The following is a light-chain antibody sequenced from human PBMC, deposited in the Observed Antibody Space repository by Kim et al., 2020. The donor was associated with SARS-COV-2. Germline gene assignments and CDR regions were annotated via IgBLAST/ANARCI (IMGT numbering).Light chain of an antibody. Sequence: PGQTARLTCSGDALPKQYAYWYQQKPGQAPVLVIYKDSERPSGIPERFSGSSSGTTVTLTISGVQAEDEADYYCQSADSSGTYVVFGGGTQLTVL. CDR2: KDS. CDR3: QSADSSGTYVV. J-gene: IGLJ2*01. V-gene: IGLV3-25*03. CDR1: ALPKQY.